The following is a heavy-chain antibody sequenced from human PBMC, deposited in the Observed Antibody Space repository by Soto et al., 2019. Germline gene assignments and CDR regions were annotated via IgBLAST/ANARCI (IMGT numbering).Heavy chain of an antibody. J-gene: IGHJ1*01. D-gene: IGHD3-16*01. CDR1: GYTFTSYA. Sequence: ASVKVSCKASGYTFTSYAMHWVRQAPGQRLEWMGWINAGNGNTKYSQKFQGRVTITRDTSASTAYMELSSLRSEDTAVYYCARDRQNSAPWGRLEVYFQHWGQGTLVTVSS. CDR3: ARDRQNSAPWGRLEVYFQH. V-gene: IGHV1-3*01. CDR2: INAGNGNT.